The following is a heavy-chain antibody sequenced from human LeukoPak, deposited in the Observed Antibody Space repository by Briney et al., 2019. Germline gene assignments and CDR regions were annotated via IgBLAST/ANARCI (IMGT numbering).Heavy chain of an antibody. CDR3: ARDWLRASSEFGY. J-gene: IGHJ4*02. V-gene: IGHV1-46*01. Sequence: ASVKVSRKASGYTFTSYYMHWVRQAPGQGLEWMGIINPSGGSTSYAQKFQGRVNMTRDTSTSTVYMELSGLRSEDTAVYYCARDWLRASSEFGYWGQGTLVTVSS. CDR2: INPSGGST. CDR1: GYTFTSYY. D-gene: IGHD6-19*01.